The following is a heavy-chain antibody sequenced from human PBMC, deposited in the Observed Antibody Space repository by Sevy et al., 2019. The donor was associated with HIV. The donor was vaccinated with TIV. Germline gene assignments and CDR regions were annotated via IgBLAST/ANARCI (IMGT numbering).Heavy chain of an antibody. V-gene: IGHV3-21*01. Sequence: GGSLRLSCAASGFSFSSYTMNWVRQAPGKGLEWVSCISSSSSYIYYADSVKGRFTISRDNAKNSLYLQMNSLGAEDTAVYYCARCGGRLSSSWYDYWGQGTLVTVSS. J-gene: IGHJ4*02. CDR2: ISSSSSYI. CDR3: ARCGGRLSSSWYDY. D-gene: IGHD6-13*01. CDR1: GFSFSSYT.